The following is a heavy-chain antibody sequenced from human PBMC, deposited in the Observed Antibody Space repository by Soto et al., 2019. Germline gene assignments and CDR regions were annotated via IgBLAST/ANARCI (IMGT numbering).Heavy chain of an antibody. V-gene: IGHV1-8*01. J-gene: IGHJ6*02. Sequence: QVQLVQSGAEVKKPGASVKVPCKASGYTFTSYDINWVRQATGHWLEWMGWMNPNSGNTGYAQKFQGRVTMTRNTSRSTAYMELRSLRSEDTAVYYCSREVNFYGLDVWGQGTTVTVSS. CDR3: SREVNFYGLDV. CDR2: MNPNSGNT. CDR1: GYTFTSYD.